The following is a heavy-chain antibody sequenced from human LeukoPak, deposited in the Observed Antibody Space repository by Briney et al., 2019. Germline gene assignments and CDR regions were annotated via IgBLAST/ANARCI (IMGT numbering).Heavy chain of an antibody. CDR2: IIPIFGTA. J-gene: IGHJ6*02. CDR1: GGTFSSYA. V-gene: IGHV1-69*13. D-gene: IGHD3-16*02. CDR3: ARGVWGSYRDDYYYYGMDV. Sequence: SVKVSCKASGGTFSSYAISWVRQAPGQGLEWMGGIIPIFGTANYAQKFQGRVTITADESTSTAYMELSSLRSEDTAVYCCARGVWGSYRDDYYYYGMDVWGQGTTVTVSS.